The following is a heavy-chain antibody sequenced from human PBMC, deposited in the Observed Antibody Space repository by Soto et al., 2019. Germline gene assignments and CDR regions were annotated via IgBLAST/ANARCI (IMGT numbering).Heavy chain of an antibody. Sequence: SETLSLTCAVYGGSFSGYYWSWIRQPPGKGLEWIGEINHSGSTNYNPSLKSRVTIPVDTSKNQFSLELSSVTAADTAVYYCARCGYCSSTSCSTFDYWGQGTLVTVSS. V-gene: IGHV4-34*01. CDR2: INHSGST. CDR3: ARCGYCSSTSCSTFDY. D-gene: IGHD2-2*01. CDR1: GGSFSGYY. J-gene: IGHJ4*02.